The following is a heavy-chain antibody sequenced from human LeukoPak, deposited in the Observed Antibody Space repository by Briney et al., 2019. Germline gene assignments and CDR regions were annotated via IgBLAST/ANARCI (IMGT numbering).Heavy chain of an antibody. CDR3: AREGVSGSYLEY. D-gene: IGHD1-26*01. CDR2: INPSGGSA. V-gene: IGHV1-46*01. Sequence: ASVTVSFKASGYSFTIYYIHWVRLAPGQGLEWMGVINPSGGSARYAQKFQDRVTMTRDMSTSTVYMELSSLRSEDTAVYYCAREGVSGSYLEYWGQGTLVTVSS. J-gene: IGHJ4*02. CDR1: GYSFTIYY.